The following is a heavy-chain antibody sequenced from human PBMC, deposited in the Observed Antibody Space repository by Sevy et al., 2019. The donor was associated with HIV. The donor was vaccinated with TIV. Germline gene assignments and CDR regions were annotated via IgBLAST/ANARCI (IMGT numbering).Heavy chain of an antibody. J-gene: IGHJ6*02. CDR3: ARSVLAVAGSYGMDV. CDR1: RFTFSNYV. V-gene: IGHV3-30*04. Sequence: GGSLRLSCAASRFTFSNYVMHWVRQAPGKGLEWVTFIASYGNDEDYADSVKGRFTISRDNSKNTLYLQMNSLRPEDTAVYYCARSVLAVAGSYGMDVWGQGTTVTVSS. D-gene: IGHD6-19*01. CDR2: IASYGNDE.